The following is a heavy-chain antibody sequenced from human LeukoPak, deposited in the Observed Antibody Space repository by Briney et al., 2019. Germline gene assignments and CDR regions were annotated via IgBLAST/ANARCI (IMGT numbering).Heavy chain of an antibody. J-gene: IGHJ4*02. CDR1: GGSFSVYY. D-gene: IGHD6-25*01. V-gene: IGHV4-34*01. CDR2: INHSGST. Sequence: SETLSLTCAVYGGSFSVYYWSWLRQPPGKGLEWIGEINHSGSTNYNPSLKSRDTVSVKTSKNQFSLKLSSVTAADTAAYYCARGAATGYYFEDWGQGTLVTVSS. CDR3: ARGAATGYYFED.